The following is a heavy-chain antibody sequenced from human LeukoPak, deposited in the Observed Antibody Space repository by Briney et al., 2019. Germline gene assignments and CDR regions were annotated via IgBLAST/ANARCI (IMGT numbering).Heavy chain of an antibody. Sequence: GGSLRLSCAASGFTFSSFAMSWVRQAPGKGMEWVSAISGSGGSTYYADSVKGRFTISRDNSKNTLSLQMNSLRAEDTAIYYCAKASNTWNYFDYWGQGTLVTVSS. CDR3: AKASNTWNYFDY. CDR1: GFTFSSFA. V-gene: IGHV3-23*01. CDR2: ISGSGGST. D-gene: IGHD1-1*01. J-gene: IGHJ4*02.